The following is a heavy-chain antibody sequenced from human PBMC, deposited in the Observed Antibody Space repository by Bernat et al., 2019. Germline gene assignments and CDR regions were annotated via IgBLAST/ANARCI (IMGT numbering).Heavy chain of an antibody. J-gene: IGHJ6*02. Sequence: QVQLVQSGAEVKKPGASVKVSCMASGYSFTSYFMYWVRQAPGQGLEWVGIINPSGGSTTYAQKFQGRLTMTRDTSSRTVYMELSSLRSEGTAVYYCARSSGSGTYFGYYGMDVWGQGTTVTVS. D-gene: IGHD3-10*01. V-gene: IGHV1-46*01. CDR2: INPSGGST. CDR3: ARSSGSGTYFGYYGMDV. CDR1: GYSFTSYF.